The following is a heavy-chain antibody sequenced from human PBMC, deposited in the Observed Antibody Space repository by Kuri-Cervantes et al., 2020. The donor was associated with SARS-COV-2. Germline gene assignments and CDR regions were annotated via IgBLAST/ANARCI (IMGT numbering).Heavy chain of an antibody. CDR1: GFTFNNYA. Sequence: GESLKISCAASGFTFNNYAMHWVRQTPGEGLEWVAITSYDGSTKYYADSVKGRFTISRDNSKNTLYLQMNSLRAEDTAVYYCARALPGRQLPPRGHYYYGMDVWGQGTTVTVSS. D-gene: IGHD2-2*01. J-gene: IGHJ6*02. CDR2: TSYDGSTK. CDR3: ARALPGRQLPPRGHYYYGMDV. V-gene: IGHV3-30-3*01.